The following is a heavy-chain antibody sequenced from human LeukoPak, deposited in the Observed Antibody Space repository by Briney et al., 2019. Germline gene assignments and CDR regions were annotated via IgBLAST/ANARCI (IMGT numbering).Heavy chain of an antibody. J-gene: IGHJ4*02. CDR3: ARGWSSGPYYFDY. D-gene: IGHD1-1*01. V-gene: IGHV4-34*01. Sequence: PSETLSLTCAVYGGSFSGYYWSWIRQPPGKGLEWIGEINHSGSTNYNPSLKSRVTISVDTSKNQFSLKLSSVTAADTAVYHCARGWSSGPYYFDYWGQGTLVTVSS. CDR2: INHSGST. CDR1: GGSFSGYY.